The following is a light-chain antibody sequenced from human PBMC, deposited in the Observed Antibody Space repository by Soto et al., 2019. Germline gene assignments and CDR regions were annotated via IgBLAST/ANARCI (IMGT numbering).Light chain of an antibody. Sequence: QSVLTQPASVSGSPGQSITISCTGTSSDVGGYNYVSWYQQYPGKAPKLMIYDVSNRPSGVSYRFSGSKSGNTASLTISGLQAEDEADYYCNSYISGSTYVFGTGTKLTVL. J-gene: IGLJ1*01. CDR2: DVS. V-gene: IGLV2-14*01. CDR3: NSYISGSTYV. CDR1: SSDVGGYNY.